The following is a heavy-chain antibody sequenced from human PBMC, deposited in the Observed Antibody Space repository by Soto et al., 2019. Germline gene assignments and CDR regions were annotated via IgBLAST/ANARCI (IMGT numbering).Heavy chain of an antibody. D-gene: IGHD1-1*01. CDR2: IGGAAVST. J-gene: IGHJ3*02. Sequence: GGSLRLSCEASGFMFSTYAMSWVRQSPGKGLEWVSVIGGAAVSTDCADSLKGRCTVPRDDSKNTVYLQLDSLRDDDTAVYYCAKDSTSYNGVYDPFDIWGQGTMVTVSS. CDR3: AKDSTSYNGVYDPFDI. V-gene: IGHV3-23*01. CDR1: GFMFSTYA.